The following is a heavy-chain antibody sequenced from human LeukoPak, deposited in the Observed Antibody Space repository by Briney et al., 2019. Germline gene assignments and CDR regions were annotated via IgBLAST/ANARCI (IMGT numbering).Heavy chain of an antibody. D-gene: IGHD6-19*01. CDR1: GYTFITYY. CDR2: INPDGGNT. V-gene: IGHV1-46*01. Sequence: ASVKVSCKASGYTFITYYMHWVRQAPGQGLEWVGQINPDGGNTRYAQRFHGRVILSTDMSTSTAYMELRSLRSDDTAVYYCARGLVVDDAFDIWGQGTMVTVSS. CDR3: ARGLVVDDAFDI. J-gene: IGHJ3*02.